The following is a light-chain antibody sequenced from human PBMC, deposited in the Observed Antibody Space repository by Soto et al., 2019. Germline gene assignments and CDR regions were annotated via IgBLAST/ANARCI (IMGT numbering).Light chain of an antibody. J-gene: IGLJ2*01. CDR1: SSDVGAYNY. CDR3: SSFTTSRTVV. V-gene: IGLV2-14*01. Sequence: VLTQPASVSGSPGQSITISCTGTSSDVGAYNYVSWYQQHPGKAPKLMIYDVSNRPSGVSNRFSGSKSGNTASLTISGLQAEDETDYYCSSFTTSRTVVFGGGTKLTVL. CDR2: DVS.